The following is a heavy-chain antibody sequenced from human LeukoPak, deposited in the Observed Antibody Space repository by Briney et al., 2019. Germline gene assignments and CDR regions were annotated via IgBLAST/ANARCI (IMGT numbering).Heavy chain of an antibody. V-gene: IGHV1-18*01. Sequence: GASVKVSCKASGYTFTSYGISWVRQAPGQGLEWMGWISAYNGNTNYAQKLQGRVTMTTDTSTSTAYMELRSLRSDDTAVYYCARMEGKYDFWSGYYNYYMDVWGKGTTVTVSS. CDR3: ARMEGKYDFWSGYYNYYMDV. CDR1: GYTFTSYG. J-gene: IGHJ6*03. D-gene: IGHD3-3*01. CDR2: ISAYNGNT.